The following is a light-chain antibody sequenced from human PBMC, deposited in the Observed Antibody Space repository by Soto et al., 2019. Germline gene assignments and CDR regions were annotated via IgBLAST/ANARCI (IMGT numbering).Light chain of an antibody. V-gene: IGKV3-15*01. J-gene: IGKJ1*01. CDR1: QSVSSN. CDR3: QQYNNWPPWT. Sequence: EIVMTQSPATLSVSPGERATLSCRASQSVSSNLAWYQQKPGQAPRLLIYGASTRATGIPARFSGSGSGTEFTPPISSRPSEDFAVYYCQQYNNWPPWTFGQGTKVEIK. CDR2: GAS.